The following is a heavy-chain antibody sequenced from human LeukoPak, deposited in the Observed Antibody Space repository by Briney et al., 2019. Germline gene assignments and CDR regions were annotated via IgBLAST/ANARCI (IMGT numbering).Heavy chain of an antibody. Sequence: PSETLSLTCSVSGGSISNSNWWSWVRQPPGKGLEWIGEIFHSGSTNYNPSLKSRVTISVDKSKNQFSLKLSSVTAADTALYYCARRFLTIDNWFDPWGQGTLVTVSS. J-gene: IGHJ5*02. V-gene: IGHV4-4*02. CDR3: ARRFLTIDNWFDP. CDR1: GGSISNSNW. D-gene: IGHD3-3*01. CDR2: IFHSGST.